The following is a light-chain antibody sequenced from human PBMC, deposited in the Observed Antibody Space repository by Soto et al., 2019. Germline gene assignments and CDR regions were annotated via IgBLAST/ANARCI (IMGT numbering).Light chain of an antibody. CDR2: EVS. Sequence: QSVLTQPASVSGSPGQSITISCTGTSSDVGAFNYVSWFQHHPGKAPKLMIYEVSNRPSGVSNRFSGSKSGNTASLTISGLQAEDEDDYFCSSYSSSSTLFVFGTGTKVTVL. J-gene: IGLJ1*01. V-gene: IGLV2-14*01. CDR1: SSDVGAFNY. CDR3: SSYSSSSTLFV.